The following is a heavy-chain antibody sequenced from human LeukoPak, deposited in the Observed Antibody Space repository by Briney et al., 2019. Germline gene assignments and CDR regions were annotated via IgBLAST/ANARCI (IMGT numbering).Heavy chain of an antibody. CDR1: GFTVSSNY. Sequence: GGSLRLSRAASGFTVSSNYMSWVRQAPGKGLEWVSVIYSGGSTYYADSVKGRFTISRDNSKNTLYLQMNSLRAEDTAVYYCARVLSSYSGYDSPYYYYYYMDVWGKGTTVTVS. CDR2: IYSGGST. CDR3: ARVLSSYSGYDSPYYYYYYMDV. D-gene: IGHD5-12*01. V-gene: IGHV3-53*01. J-gene: IGHJ6*03.